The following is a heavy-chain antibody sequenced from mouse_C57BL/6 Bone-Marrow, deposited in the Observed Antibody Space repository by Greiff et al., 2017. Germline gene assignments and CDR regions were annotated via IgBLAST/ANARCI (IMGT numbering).Heavy chain of an antibody. CDR2: IHPNSGST. D-gene: IGHD1-1*01. CDR3: ARSSYYGSRYGFAY. Sequence: QVQLQQPGAELVKPGASVRLSCKASGYTFTSYWMHWVKQRPGQGLEWIGMIHPNSGSTNYNEKFKSKATLTVDKSSSTAYMQLSSLTSEDSAVYYCARSSYYGSRYGFAYWGQGTLVTVSA. V-gene: IGHV1-64*01. J-gene: IGHJ3*01. CDR1: GYTFTSYW.